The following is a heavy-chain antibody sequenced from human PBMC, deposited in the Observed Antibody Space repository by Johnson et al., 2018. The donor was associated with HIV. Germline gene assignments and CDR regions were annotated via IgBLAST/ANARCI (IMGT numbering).Heavy chain of an antibody. J-gene: IGHJ3*02. D-gene: IGHD2-21*01. CDR1: GFTFSDYY. CDR2: ISSSGSTI. Sequence: QVQLVESGGGLVKPGGSLRLSCAASGFTFSDYYMSWIRQAPGKGLEWVSYISSSGSTIYYADSVKGRFTISRDNAKKSMYLQMNSLRAEDTAVYYCARFSMLFIAADAFDIWGQGTMVTVSS. V-gene: IGHV3-11*04. CDR3: ARFSMLFIAADAFDI.